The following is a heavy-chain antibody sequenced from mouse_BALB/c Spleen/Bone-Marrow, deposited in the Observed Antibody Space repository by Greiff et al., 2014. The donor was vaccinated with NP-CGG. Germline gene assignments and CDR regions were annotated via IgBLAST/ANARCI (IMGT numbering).Heavy chain of an antibody. J-gene: IGHJ1*01. CDR1: GFTFTDYY. Sequence: EVQLVESGGGLVQPGGSLRLSCATSGFTFTDYYMSWVRQPPGKALEWLGFIRNKANGYTTEYSASVKGRFTISRDNSQSILYLQMNTLRAEDSATYYHARDRTTATLYWYFDVWGAGTTVTVSS. V-gene: IGHV7-3*02. D-gene: IGHD1-2*01. CDR2: IRNKANGYTT. CDR3: ARDRTTATLYWYFDV.